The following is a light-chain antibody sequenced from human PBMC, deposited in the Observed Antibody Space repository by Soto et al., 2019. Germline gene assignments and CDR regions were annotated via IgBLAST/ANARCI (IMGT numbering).Light chain of an antibody. Sequence: QSALTQPRSVSGSPGQSVTISCTATSSDVGGFNYVSWYQQHPGKPPKLMIYDVSQRPSGVPHRFSGSKSGNTASLTVSGLQAEDEADYYCCSYAGTYTLFFAGGTKLTVL. CDR2: DVS. V-gene: IGLV2-11*01. CDR3: CSYAGTYTLF. J-gene: IGLJ2*01. CDR1: SSDVGGFNY.